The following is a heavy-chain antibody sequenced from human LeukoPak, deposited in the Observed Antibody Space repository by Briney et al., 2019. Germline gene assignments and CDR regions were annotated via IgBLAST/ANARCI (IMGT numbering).Heavy chain of an antibody. CDR3: AKAMDTAMPTFYY. CDR1: GFTFSSYG. D-gene: IGHD5-18*01. V-gene: IGHV3-30*02. Sequence: GGSLRLSCAASGFTFSSYGVHWVRQAPGKGLEGVAFIRYDGSNKYYADSVKGRFTISRDNSKNTLYLQMNSLRAEDTAVYYCAKAMDTAMPTFYYWGQGTLVTVSS. CDR2: IRYDGSNK. J-gene: IGHJ4*02.